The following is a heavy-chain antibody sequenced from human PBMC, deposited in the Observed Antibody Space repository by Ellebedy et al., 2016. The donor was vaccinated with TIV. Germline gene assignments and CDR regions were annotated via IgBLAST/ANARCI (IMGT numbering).Heavy chain of an antibody. V-gene: IGHV3-30*02. CDR1: GFSISKYG. CDR2: IRYDGSNK. Sequence: GESLKISCAASGFSISKYGMHWVRQAPGKGLEWVAFIRYDGSNKYYADSVKGRLTISRDSPNNMVYLQMNGLRPDDTAVYYCAGQRGDWVDVFLNYWGQGTLVTVSS. J-gene: IGHJ4*02. D-gene: IGHD3/OR15-3a*01. CDR3: AGQRGDWVDVFLNY.